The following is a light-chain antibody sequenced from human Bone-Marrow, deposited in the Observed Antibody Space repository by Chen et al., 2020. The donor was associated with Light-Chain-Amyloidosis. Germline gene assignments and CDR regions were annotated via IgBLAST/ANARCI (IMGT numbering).Light chain of an antibody. CDR3: QVWDRSSDRPV. CDR2: DDS. CDR1: NIGSPS. J-gene: IGLJ3*02. V-gene: IGLV3-21*02. Sequence: SYVLTQPSSVSVAPGQTATIACGGNNIGSPSVHWYQPTPGQAPLLVVYDDSARPSGIPERLSGSNSGNTATLTISRVEAGDEADYYCQVWDRSSDRPVFGGGTKLTVL.